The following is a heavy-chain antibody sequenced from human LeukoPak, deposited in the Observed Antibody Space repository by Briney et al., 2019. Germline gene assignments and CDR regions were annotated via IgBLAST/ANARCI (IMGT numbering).Heavy chain of an antibody. CDR1: GYTFTGYY. Sequence: ASVKVSCKASGYTFTGYYMHWVRQAPGQGLEWMGWINPNSGGTNYAQKFQGRVTMTRDTSISTAYMELSRLRSDDTAVYYCARIGYCSGGSCYSFDYWGQGTLVTVSS. D-gene: IGHD2-15*01. J-gene: IGHJ4*02. CDR3: ARIGYCSGGSCYSFDY. V-gene: IGHV1-2*02. CDR2: INPNSGGT.